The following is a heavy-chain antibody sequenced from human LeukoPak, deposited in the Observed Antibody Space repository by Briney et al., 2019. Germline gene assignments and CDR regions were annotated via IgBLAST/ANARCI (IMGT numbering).Heavy chain of an antibody. J-gene: IGHJ5*02. CDR3: ARGGPQWELPNHNWFDP. D-gene: IGHD1-26*01. CDR2: INPNSGGT. Sequence: ASVKVSCKASGYTFTSYDINWVRQATGQGLEWMGWINPNSGGTNYAQKFQGRVTMTRDTSISTAYMELSRLRSDDTAVYYCARGGPQWELPNHNWFDPWGQGTLVTVSS. CDR1: GYTFTSYD. V-gene: IGHV1-2*02.